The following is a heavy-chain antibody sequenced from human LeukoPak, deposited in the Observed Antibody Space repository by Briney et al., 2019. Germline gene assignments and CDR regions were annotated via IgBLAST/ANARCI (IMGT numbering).Heavy chain of an antibody. D-gene: IGHD6-19*01. Sequence: GESLKISCRGSGFSFTSYWIGWVRQMPGKGLEWMGIIFPGDSDTRYSPSFQGQVTISADKSISTAYLQWSSLKASDTAIYYCARLERQWLAFWGQGTLVTVS. CDR3: ARLERQWLAF. J-gene: IGHJ4*02. CDR2: IFPGDSDT. CDR1: GFSFTSYW. V-gene: IGHV5-51*01.